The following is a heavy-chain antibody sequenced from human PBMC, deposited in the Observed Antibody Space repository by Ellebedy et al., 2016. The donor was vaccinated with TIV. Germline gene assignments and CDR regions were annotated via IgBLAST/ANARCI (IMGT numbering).Heavy chain of an antibody. CDR1: GFTFDSYA. CDR2: IGGRDDNI. J-gene: IGHJ6*02. Sequence: GGSLRLSXAASGFTFDSYAMNWVRQAPGKGLEWVSTIGGRDDNIHYADYVEGRFTISRDNSKNTLYLQMNSLRSEDTAVYYCARVAPHYYDFFFYYGMDVWGQGTTVTVSS. CDR3: ARVAPHYYDFFFYYGMDV. D-gene: IGHD3-10*01. V-gene: IGHV3-23*01.